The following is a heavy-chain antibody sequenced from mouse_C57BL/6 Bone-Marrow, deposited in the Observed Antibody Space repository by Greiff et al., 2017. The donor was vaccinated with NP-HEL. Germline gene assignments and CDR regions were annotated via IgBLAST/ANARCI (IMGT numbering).Heavy chain of an antibody. Sequence: DVHLVESGGGLVKPGGSLKLSCAASGFTFSDYGMHWVRQAPEKGLEWVAYISSGSSTIYYVDTVKGRFTISRDNAKNTLFLQMTSLRSEDTAMYYCASIYYYGIPLCAMDYWGQGTSVTVSS. CDR1: GFTFSDYG. J-gene: IGHJ4*01. D-gene: IGHD1-1*01. V-gene: IGHV5-17*01. CDR2: ISSGSSTI. CDR3: ASIYYYGIPLCAMDY.